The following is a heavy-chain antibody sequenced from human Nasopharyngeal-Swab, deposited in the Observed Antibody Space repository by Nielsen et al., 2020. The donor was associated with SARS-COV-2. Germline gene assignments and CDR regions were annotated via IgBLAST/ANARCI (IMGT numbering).Heavy chain of an antibody. CDR3: ARVTVVVVPAAISAGSVDY. Sequence: SETLSLTCTVSGGSISSSSYYWGWIRQPPGKGLEWIGSIYYSGSTYYNPSLKSRVTISVDTSKNQSSLKLSSVTAADTAVYYCARVTVVVVPAAISAGSVDYWGQGTLVTVSS. V-gene: IGHV4-39*07. D-gene: IGHD2-2*01. J-gene: IGHJ4*02. CDR2: IYYSGST. CDR1: GGSISSSSYY.